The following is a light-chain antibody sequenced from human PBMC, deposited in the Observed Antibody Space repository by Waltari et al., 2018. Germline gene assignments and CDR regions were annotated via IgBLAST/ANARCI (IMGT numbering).Light chain of an antibody. CDR1: QDISNY. V-gene: IGKV1-33*01. CDR3: QQYDNLPIT. CDR2: DAS. Sequence: IQLTQSPSSLSASVGDKVTITCQASQDISNYLNWYQQKPGKAPKLLIYDASNVETGVPSRFSGSGSGTDFTFTISSLQPEDIATYYCQQYDNLPITFGQGTRLEIK. J-gene: IGKJ5*01.